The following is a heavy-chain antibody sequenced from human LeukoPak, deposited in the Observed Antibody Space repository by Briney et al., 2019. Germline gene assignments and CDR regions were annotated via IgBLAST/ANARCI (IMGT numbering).Heavy chain of an antibody. CDR3: AREPAYSSSDAFDI. D-gene: IGHD6-6*01. J-gene: IGHJ3*02. CDR2: IYYSGST. CDR1: GGSISSYY. Sequence: SETLSLTCTVSGGSISSYYWSWIRQPPGKGLEWIGYIYYSGSTNYNPSLKSRVTISVDTSKNQFSLKLSSVTATDTAVYYCAREPAYSSSDAFDIWGQGTMVTVSS. V-gene: IGHV4-59*12.